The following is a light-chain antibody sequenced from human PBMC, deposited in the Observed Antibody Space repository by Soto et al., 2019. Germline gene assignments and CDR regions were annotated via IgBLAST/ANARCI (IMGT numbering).Light chain of an antibody. J-gene: IGLJ1*01. CDR1: SSDVGSYNL. Sequence: QSALTQPASVSGSPGQSITISCTGTSSDVGSYNLVSWYQQHPGKAPKLMIYEVSKRPSGVSNRFSGSKSGNTASLTISGLQAEDEADYYCCSYAGSSTFVVFGHGNKVTVL. V-gene: IGLV2-23*02. CDR3: CSYAGSSTFVV. CDR2: EVS.